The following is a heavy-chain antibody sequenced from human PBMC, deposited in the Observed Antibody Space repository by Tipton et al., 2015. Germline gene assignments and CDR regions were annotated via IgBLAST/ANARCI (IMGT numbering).Heavy chain of an antibody. D-gene: IGHD6-19*01. CDR3: ARRGEGSGAMDV. Sequence: SLRLSCAASGFTFVSYVMNWVRQAPGKGLEWVAVIWYDGSKTYYADSVKGRFTISRDNSKNTLFLQMNSLRAEDTATYYCARRGEGSGAMDVWGQGTTVTVSS. J-gene: IGHJ6*02. CDR2: IWYDGSKT. V-gene: IGHV3-33*08. CDR1: GFTFVSYV.